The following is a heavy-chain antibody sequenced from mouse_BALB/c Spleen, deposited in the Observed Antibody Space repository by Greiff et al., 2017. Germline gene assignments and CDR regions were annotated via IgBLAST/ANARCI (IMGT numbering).Heavy chain of an antibody. J-gene: IGHJ2*01. V-gene: IGHV1S81*02. CDR3: TRSQLGRPYFDY. D-gene: IGHD4-1*02. CDR1: GYTFTSYY. Sequence: QVQLKQSGAELVKPGASVKLSCKASGYTFTSYYMYWVKQRPGQGLEWIGEINPSNGGTNFNEKFKSKATLTVDKSSSTAYMQLSSLTSEDSAVYYCTRSQLGRPYFDYWGQGTTLTVSS. CDR2: INPSNGGT.